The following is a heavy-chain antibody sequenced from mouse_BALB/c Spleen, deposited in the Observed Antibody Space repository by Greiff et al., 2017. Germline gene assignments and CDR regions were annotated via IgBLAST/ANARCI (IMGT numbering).Heavy chain of an antibody. CDR3: ARSLRHAMDY. CDR2: ISYDGSN. J-gene: IGHJ4*01. CDR1: GYSITSGYY. D-gene: IGHD1-1*01. V-gene: IGHV3-6*02. Sequence: DVQLQESGPGLVKPSQSLSLTCSVTGYSITSGYYWNWIRQFPGNKLEWMGYISYDGSNNYNPSLKNRISITRDTSKNQFFLKLNSVTTEDTATYYCARSLRHAMDYWGQGTSVTVSS.